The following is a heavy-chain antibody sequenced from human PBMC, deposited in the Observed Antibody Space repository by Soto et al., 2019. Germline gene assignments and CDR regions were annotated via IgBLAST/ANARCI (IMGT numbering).Heavy chain of an antibody. J-gene: IGHJ5*02. CDR2: IFPSGSDT. V-gene: IGHV5-51*01. CDR1: GYRFTSYW. CDR3: ARKDKSGYFNWFDP. D-gene: IGHD3-22*01. Sequence: PGESLKISCRTSGYRFTSYWIAWVRQMPGKGLEWMGIIFPSGSDTRYSPPFQGQVTIPADRSTSTVFLQWASLKASDTAVYFCARKDKSGYFNWFDPWGQGTLVTVSS.